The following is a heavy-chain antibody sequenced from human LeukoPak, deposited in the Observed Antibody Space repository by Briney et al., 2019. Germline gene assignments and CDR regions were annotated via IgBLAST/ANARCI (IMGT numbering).Heavy chain of an antibody. CDR2: IYYSGST. J-gene: IGHJ4*02. CDR3: ARDGCSSTSCHFDY. V-gene: IGHV4-59*01. CDR1: GGSISSYY. D-gene: IGHD2-2*01. Sequence: SETLSLTCTVSGGSISSYYWSWIRQPPGKGLEWIGYIYYSGSTNYNPSLKSRVTISVDTSKNQFSLKLSSVTAADTAVYYCARDGCSSTSCHFDYWGQGTLVTVSS.